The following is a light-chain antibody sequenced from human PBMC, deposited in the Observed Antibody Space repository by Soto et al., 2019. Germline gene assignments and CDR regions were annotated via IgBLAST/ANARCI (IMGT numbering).Light chain of an antibody. J-gene: IGLJ2*01. CDR3: SSYAGRSTFVV. CDR1: SSDVGRYRL. V-gene: IGLV2-23*01. CDR2: EDD. Sequence: QSALTQPASVSASPGEPITISCTGTSSDVGRYRLVSWYQQHPGKAPKLIIYEDDERPSGVSNRFSGSKSGNTASLTISGLQAEDEADYYCSSYAGRSTFVVFGGGTKVTVL.